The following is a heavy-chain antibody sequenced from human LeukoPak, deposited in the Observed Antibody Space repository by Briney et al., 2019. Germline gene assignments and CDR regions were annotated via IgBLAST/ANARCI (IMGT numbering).Heavy chain of an antibody. CDR3: ARATGGYYDYFDY. Sequence: PGGSLRLSCAASGFSFSSFSMNWVRQAPGKGLEWVSYISGGSSFTYYVDSVKGRFTISRDNAKNSLYLQMNSLRAEDTAVYYCARATGGYYDYFDYWGQGTLVTVSS. CDR1: GFSFSSFS. V-gene: IGHV3-21*04. D-gene: IGHD3-22*01. CDR2: ISGGSSFT. J-gene: IGHJ4*02.